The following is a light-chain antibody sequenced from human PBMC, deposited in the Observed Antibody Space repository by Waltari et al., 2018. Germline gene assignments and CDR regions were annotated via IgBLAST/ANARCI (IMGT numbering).Light chain of an antibody. V-gene: IGKV3-20*01. Sequence: IVLTQSPGTLSLSPGERATCPCRASQSVSSNYLSWYQQKPGQAPRLLIYGASSRATGIPDRFSGSGSGTDFTLTISRLEPEDFAVYYCQQYGSSPLTFGQGTKLEIK. J-gene: IGKJ2*01. CDR1: QSVSSNY. CDR3: QQYGSSPLT. CDR2: GAS.